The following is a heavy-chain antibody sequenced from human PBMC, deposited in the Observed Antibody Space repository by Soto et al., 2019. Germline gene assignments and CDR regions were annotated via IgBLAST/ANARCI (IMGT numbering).Heavy chain of an antibody. Sequence: GGSLRLSCKASGFMFNNSAMTWVRQAPGQGLQWVASVSDNGGSRGGTYYADSVKGRFTISRDNSKNTLYLQLDSLTGADTAVYYCARAKAVVIAALDIWGQGXMVTVSS. CDR2: VSDNGGSRGGT. D-gene: IGHD2-21*01. CDR3: ARAKAVVIAALDI. J-gene: IGHJ3*02. CDR1: GFMFNNSA. V-gene: IGHV3-23*01.